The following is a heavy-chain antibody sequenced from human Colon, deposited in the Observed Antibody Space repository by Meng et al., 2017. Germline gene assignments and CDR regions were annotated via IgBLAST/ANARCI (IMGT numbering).Heavy chain of an antibody. J-gene: IGHJ5*01. CDR3: ARTAMLDS. D-gene: IGHD2-2*01. CDR2: MKPNNGNT. V-gene: IGHV1-8*01. CDR1: GYTFTSSD. Sequence: QDQLVQSGAEVRKRGASVKVTCKASGYTFTSSDINWVRQATGRGLGWLGWMKPNNGNTGSAQKFQGRVSMTRDTSIGTAYMELSGLTSEDTAVYYCARTAMLDSWGQGTLVTVSS.